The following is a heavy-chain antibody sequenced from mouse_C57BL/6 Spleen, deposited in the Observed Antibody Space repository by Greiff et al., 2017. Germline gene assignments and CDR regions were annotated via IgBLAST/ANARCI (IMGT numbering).Heavy chain of an antibody. CDR1: GYSFTGYF. Sequence: VQLKQSGPELVKPGDSVKISCKASGYSFTGYFMNWVMQSHGKSLEWIGRINPYNGDTYYNQKFKGKATLTVDKSSSTAHMELRSLTSEDSAVYYCAKGDSWFAYWGQGTLVTFSA. J-gene: IGHJ3*01. CDR2: INPYNGDT. V-gene: IGHV1-20*01. CDR3: AKGDSWFAY.